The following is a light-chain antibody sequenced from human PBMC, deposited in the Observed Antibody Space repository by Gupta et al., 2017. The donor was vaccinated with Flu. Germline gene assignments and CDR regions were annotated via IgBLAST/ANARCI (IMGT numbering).Light chain of an antibody. Sequence: QSVLTQPPSASGTPGQRVTISCSGSSSNIGSNTVNWYQQLPGTAPKLLIYSNNQRPSGAPARFSGSKSGTSASLAISGLQAEDEADYYCAPWDARMNGWVFGGGTKLTVL. J-gene: IGLJ3*02. CDR3: APWDARMNGWV. CDR2: SNN. CDR1: SSNIGSNT. V-gene: IGLV1-44*01.